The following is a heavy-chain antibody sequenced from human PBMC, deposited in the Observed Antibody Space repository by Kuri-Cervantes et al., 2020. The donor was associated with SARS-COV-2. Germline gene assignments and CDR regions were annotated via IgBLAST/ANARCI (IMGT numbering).Heavy chain of an antibody. Sequence: GGSLRLSCAASGFPFSSYAMSWVRQAPGKGLEWVSAISGSGGSTYYADSVKGRFTISRDNSKNTLYLQMNSLRAEDTAVYYCVRDGDHWNFDYWGQGTLVTVSS. CDR2: ISGSGGST. CDR1: GFPFSSYA. V-gene: IGHV3-23*01. J-gene: IGHJ4*02. D-gene: IGHD1-1*01. CDR3: VRDGDHWNFDY.